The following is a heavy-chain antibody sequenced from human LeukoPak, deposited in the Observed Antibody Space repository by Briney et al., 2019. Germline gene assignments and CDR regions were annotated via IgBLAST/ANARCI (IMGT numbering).Heavy chain of an antibody. CDR2: ISNSDDST. V-gene: IGHV3-21*01. D-gene: IGHD5-18*01. CDR3: ARPGYSYGFDY. J-gene: IGHJ4*02. CDR1: GFTLSTYS. Sequence: GGSLRLSCAASGFTLSTYSLNWVRQAPGKGLEWVSTISNSDDSTYYADSVKGRFTISRDNAKNSLYLQMNSLRAEDTAVYYCARPGYSYGFDYWGQGTLVTVSS.